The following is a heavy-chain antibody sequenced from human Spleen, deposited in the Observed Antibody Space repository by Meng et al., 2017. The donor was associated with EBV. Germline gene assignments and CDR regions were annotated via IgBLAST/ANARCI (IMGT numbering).Heavy chain of an antibody. CDR3: ARDWSNGYSAFFDY. CDR1: GFTFINYA. Sequence: VLLVVSVGGVVQPGRPLRLSLAPSGFTFINYAMYWVRQTPGKGLEWVAVISFDGSNKHHADSVKGRFTISRDNSKNTLYLQMISLRAEDTAVYYCARDWSNGYSAFFDYWGQGTLVTVSS. J-gene: IGHJ4*02. CDR2: ISFDGSNK. D-gene: IGHD2-2*03. V-gene: IGHV3-33*01.